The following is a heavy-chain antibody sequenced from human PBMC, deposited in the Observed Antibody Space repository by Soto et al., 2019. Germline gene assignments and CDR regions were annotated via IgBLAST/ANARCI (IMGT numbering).Heavy chain of an antibody. J-gene: IGHJ3*02. CDR1: GFTFSSYG. V-gene: IGHV3-33*01. CDR3: ARDGITAMVNRDAFDI. CDR2: IWYDGSNK. D-gene: IGHD5-18*01. Sequence: QVQLVESGGGVVQPGRSLRLSCAASGFTFSSYGMHWVRQAPGKGLEWVAVIWYDGSNKYYADSVKGRFTISRDNSKNTLYLHMNSLRAEDTAVYYCARDGITAMVNRDAFDIWGQGTMVTVSS.